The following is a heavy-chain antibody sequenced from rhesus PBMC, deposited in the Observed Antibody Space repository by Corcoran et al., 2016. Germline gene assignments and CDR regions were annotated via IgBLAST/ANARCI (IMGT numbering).Heavy chain of an antibody. J-gene: IGHJ5-1*01. CDR1: GGTISSGYYY. Sequence: QVQLQESGPGIMKPSETLSLTCAVSGGTISSGYYYWSWIRQPPGKGLEWIVGISSNRASTNYNPPLDGRVTLSQDTPDNQFSLSLGAVTATDTAVYYCARLGTHRFDVWGRGVLVTVSS. CDR2: ISSNRAST. V-gene: IGHV4S12*01. CDR3: ARLGTHRFDV. D-gene: IGHD5-24*01.